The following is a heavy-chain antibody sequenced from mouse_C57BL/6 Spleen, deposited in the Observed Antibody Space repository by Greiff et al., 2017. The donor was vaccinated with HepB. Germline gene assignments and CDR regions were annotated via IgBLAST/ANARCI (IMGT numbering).Heavy chain of an antibody. V-gene: IGHV5-4*01. CDR1: GFTFSSYA. D-gene: IGHD1-1*01. CDR2: ISDGGSYT. J-gene: IGHJ3*01. CDR3: ARVGGYYGSSLAY. Sequence: EVQGVESGGGLVKPGGSLKLSCAASGFTFSSYAMSWVRQTPERRLEWVATISDGGSYTYYPDNVKGRFTISRDNAKNNLYLQMSHLKSEDTAMYYCARVGGYYGSSLAYWGQGTLVTVSA.